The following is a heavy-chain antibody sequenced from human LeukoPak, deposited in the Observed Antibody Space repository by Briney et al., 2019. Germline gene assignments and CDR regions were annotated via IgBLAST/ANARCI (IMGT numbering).Heavy chain of an antibody. CDR2: ISAYNGNT. J-gene: IGHJ4*02. CDR1: GGTFTSYG. D-gene: IGHD3-10*01. V-gene: IGHV1-18*01. Sequence: ASVKVSCKASGGTFTSYGISWVRQAPGQGLEWMGWISAYNGNTNYAQKFQGRVTIIADESTSTAYMELSSLRSEDTAVYYCARGGLGYYGSGSYYKPFDYWGQGTLVTVSS. CDR3: ARGGLGYYGSGSYYKPFDY.